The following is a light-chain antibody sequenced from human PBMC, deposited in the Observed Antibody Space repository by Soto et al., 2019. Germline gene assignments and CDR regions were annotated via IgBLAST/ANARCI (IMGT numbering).Light chain of an antibody. CDR2: GAS. CDR1: QSVSSNY. Sequence: ETVLTQSPGTLSLSPGERATLSCRASQSVSSNYLAWYQQNPGQAPRLLMYGASTRATGIPHRFSGSGSGTELALTISRLQRDYFEVYYCLQFGRSPPSWTFGQGTKVES. V-gene: IGKV3-20*01. J-gene: IGKJ1*01. CDR3: LQFGRSPPSWT.